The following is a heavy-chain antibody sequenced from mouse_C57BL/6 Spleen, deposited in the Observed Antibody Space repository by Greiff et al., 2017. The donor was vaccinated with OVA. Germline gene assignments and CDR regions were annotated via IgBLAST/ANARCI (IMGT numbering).Heavy chain of an antibody. CDR2: IYPGDGDT. CDR3: ARGGNAMDY. V-gene: IGHV1-82*01. Sequence: QVQLKESGPELVKPGASVKISCKASGYAFSSSWMNWVKQRPGKGLEWIGRIYPGDGDTNYNGKFKGKATLTADKSSSTAYMQLSSLTSEDSAVCFCARGGNAMDYWGQGTSVTVSS. CDR1: GYAFSSSW. J-gene: IGHJ4*01.